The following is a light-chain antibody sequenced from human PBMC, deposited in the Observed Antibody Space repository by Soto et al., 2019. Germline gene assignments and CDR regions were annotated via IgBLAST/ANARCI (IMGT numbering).Light chain of an antibody. CDR1: GSVLYSSNNKNS. Sequence: DIVMTQSPDSLAVSLGERATINCKSSGSVLYSSNNKNSLAWYQQKPRPPPKLLIYWASTRESGVPDRFSGSGSGIDFTLTISSLQPEDVALYYSHQYYNSTLTFGGGTKV. J-gene: IGKJ4*01. V-gene: IGKV4-1*01. CDR3: HQYYNSTLT. CDR2: WAS.